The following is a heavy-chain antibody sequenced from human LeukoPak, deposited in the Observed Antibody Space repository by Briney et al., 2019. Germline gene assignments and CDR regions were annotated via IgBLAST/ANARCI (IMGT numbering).Heavy chain of an antibody. D-gene: IGHD3-16*01. V-gene: IGHV4-59*01. Sequence: PSETLSLTCTVSGGSISSYYWSWIRQPPGKGLEWIGYIYYSGSANYNPSLKSRVTISVDTSKNQFSLKLSSVTAADTAVYYCARTPLGPPQPLFDYWGQGTLVTVSS. J-gene: IGHJ4*02. CDR3: ARTPLGPPQPLFDY. CDR2: IYYSGSA. CDR1: GGSISSYY.